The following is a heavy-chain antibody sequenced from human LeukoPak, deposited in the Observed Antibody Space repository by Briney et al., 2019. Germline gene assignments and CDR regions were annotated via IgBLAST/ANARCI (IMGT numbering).Heavy chain of an antibody. J-gene: IGHJ5*02. CDR2: IYYSGST. Sequence: PSETLSLTCTVSGGSISSYYWSWIRQPPGKGLEWIGYIYYSGSTNYNPSLKSRVTISVDTSKNQFSLKLSSVNAADTAVYYFAREYDPTYYYDSSGYPGGFDPWGQGTLVTVSS. CDR1: GGSISSYY. D-gene: IGHD3-22*01. CDR3: AREYDPTYYYDSSGYPGGFDP. V-gene: IGHV4-59*01.